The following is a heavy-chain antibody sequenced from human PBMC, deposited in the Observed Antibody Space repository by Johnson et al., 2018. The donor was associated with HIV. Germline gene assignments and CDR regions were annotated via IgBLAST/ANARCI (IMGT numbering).Heavy chain of an antibody. CDR2: IWYDGSNK. Sequence: QVQLVESGGGVVQPGRSLRLSCAASGFTFSNYAMHWVRQAPGKGLEWVAIIWYDGSNKYYADSVKGRFTISRDNSKNTLYLQMNSLRAEDTAVYYCARAPRWSQTFDLWGQGTMVTVSS. CDR1: GFTFSNYA. J-gene: IGHJ3*01. V-gene: IGHV3-33*08. CDR3: ARAPRWSQTFDL. D-gene: IGHD2-15*01.